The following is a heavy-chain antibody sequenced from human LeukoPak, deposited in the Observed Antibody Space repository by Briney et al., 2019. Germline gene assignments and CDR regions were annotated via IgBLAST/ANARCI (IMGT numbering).Heavy chain of an antibody. CDR3: ARGGYHGPHDY. CDR2: IYTSGST. D-gene: IGHD6-25*01. CDR1: GGSISSGSYY. Sequence: PSQTLSLTCTVSGGSISSGSYYWSWIRQPAGKGLEWIGRIYTSGSTNYNPSLKSRVAISVDTSKNQFSLKLSSVTAADTAVYYCARGGYHGPHDYWGQGTLVTVSS. J-gene: IGHJ4*02. V-gene: IGHV4-61*02.